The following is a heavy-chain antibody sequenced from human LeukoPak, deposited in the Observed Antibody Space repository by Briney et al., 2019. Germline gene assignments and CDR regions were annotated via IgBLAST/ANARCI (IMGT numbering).Heavy chain of an antibody. CDR1: GFTFSSFW. V-gene: IGHV3-7*01. Sequence: GGSLRLSCAASGFTFSSFWMSWVRQAPGKGLEWVANIKEDESEKYYVDSVKGRFTNSRDNAKNSLYLQMNSLRAEDTAVYYCARDSRVYYDSSSRWFDPWGQGTLVTVSS. J-gene: IGHJ5*02. CDR2: IKEDESEK. CDR3: ARDSRVYYDSSSRWFDP. D-gene: IGHD3-22*01.